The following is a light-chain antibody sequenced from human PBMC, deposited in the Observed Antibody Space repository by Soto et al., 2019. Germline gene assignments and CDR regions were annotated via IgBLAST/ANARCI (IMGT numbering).Light chain of an antibody. CDR2: EVS. CDR3: SSYTSSSTLYV. CDR1: SSDVGGYNY. V-gene: IGLV2-14*01. Sequence: QSVLTQPASVSGSPGQSITISCTGTSSDVGGYNYVSWYQQHPGKAPKLMIYEVSNRPSGVSNRFSGSKSGNTASLTISGLQAEDEAYYYCSSYTSSSTLYVFGPGTKGTVL. J-gene: IGLJ1*01.